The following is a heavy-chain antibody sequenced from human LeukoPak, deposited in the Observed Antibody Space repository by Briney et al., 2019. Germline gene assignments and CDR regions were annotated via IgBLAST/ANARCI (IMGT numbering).Heavy chain of an antibody. J-gene: IGHJ4*02. Sequence: GGSLRLSCAASGFTFSSYGMHWVRQAPGKGLEWVAFIRYDGSNKYYADSVKGRFTISRDNSKNTLYLQMNSLRAEDTAVYYCAKDQKQWLVPSYYFDYWGQGTLVTVS. CDR1: GFTFSSYG. V-gene: IGHV3-30*02. CDR2: IRYDGSNK. D-gene: IGHD6-19*01. CDR3: AKDQKQWLVPSYYFDY.